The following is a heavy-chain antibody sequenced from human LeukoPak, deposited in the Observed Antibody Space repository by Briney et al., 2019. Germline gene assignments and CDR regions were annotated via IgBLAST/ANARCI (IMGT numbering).Heavy chain of an antibody. Sequence: GGSLRLSCAAYGFSFSTYGMHWVRQAPGKRLESVAVIWYDGSHQYYADSVKGRFTISRDMWNNTLYLQMNNLRVDDTALYYCARDLGLRYGSGAYRFDPWGQGTQVIVSS. V-gene: IGHV3-33*08. D-gene: IGHD3-10*01. CDR1: GFSFSTYG. CDR3: ARDLGLRYGSGAYRFDP. CDR2: IWYDGSHQ. J-gene: IGHJ5*02.